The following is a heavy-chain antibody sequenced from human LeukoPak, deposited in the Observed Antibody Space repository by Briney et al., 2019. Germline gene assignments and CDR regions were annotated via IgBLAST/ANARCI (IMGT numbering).Heavy chain of an antibody. D-gene: IGHD5-12*01. CDR1: GFTFGDYA. Sequence: GGSLRLSCTASGFTFGDYAMSWFRQAPGKGLEWVGFIRSKAYGGTTEYAASVKGRFTISRDDSKSIAYLQMNSLKTEDTAVYYCTSESGYSGYDSLPDFDYWGQGTLVTVSS. CDR2: IRSKAYGGTT. CDR3: TSESGYSGYDSLPDFDY. V-gene: IGHV3-49*03. J-gene: IGHJ4*02.